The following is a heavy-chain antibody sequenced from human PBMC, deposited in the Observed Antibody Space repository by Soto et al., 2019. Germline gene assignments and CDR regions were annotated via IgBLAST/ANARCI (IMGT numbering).Heavy chain of an antibody. Sequence: PSETLSLTCAVYGGSFSDYSWTWIRQPPGKGLEWIGEINHSGSTYYNPSLKSRVTISVDTSKNQFSLKLTSVTAADTAVYYCARGLGGTVLWSWGGMWFDPWGQGTLVTVSS. CDR3: ARGLGGTVLWSWGGMWFDP. CDR1: GGSFSDYS. V-gene: IGHV4-34*01. J-gene: IGHJ5*02. CDR2: INHSGST. D-gene: IGHD3-10*01.